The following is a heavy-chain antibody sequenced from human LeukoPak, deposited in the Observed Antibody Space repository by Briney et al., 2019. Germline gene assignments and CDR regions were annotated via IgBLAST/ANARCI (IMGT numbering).Heavy chain of an antibody. CDR1: GFTFSSYA. J-gene: IGHJ4*02. D-gene: IGHD5-18*01. V-gene: IGHV3-30*04. CDR3: ASILGGYSYGRLDY. CDR2: ISYDGSNK. Sequence: PGRSLRLSCAASGFTFSSYAMHWVRQAPGKGLEWVAVISYDGSNKYYADSVKGRFTISRDNSKNTLHLQMNSLRAEDTAVYYCASILGGYSYGRLDYWGQGTLVTVSS.